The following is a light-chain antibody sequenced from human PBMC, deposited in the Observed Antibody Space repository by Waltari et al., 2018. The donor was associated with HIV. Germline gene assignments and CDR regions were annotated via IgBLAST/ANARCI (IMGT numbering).Light chain of an antibody. V-gene: IGKV3-11*01. CDR2: ETS. CDR1: HDISSF. Sequence: EVVLTQSPATLSLSPGQRATLSCRASHDISSFLAWYQHKSGQAPRLLIYETSRRASGIPARFSGTGSGTDFTLTISSLEPEDFATYYCQQRRKWWTFGQGTKVEIK. J-gene: IGKJ1*01. CDR3: QQRRKWWT.